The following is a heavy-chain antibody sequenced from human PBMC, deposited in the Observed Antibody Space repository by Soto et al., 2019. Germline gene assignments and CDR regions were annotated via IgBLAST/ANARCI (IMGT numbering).Heavy chain of an antibody. J-gene: IGHJ4*02. Sequence: PGESLKISCKGSGYSFTTYWIGWVRQMPGKGLEWMGVIYPGDSDTRFSPSFQGQVTISVDMSISTAYLQWSSLKASDTAMYYCASQADHYDRNSFGYLGQGTLVTVSS. V-gene: IGHV5-51*01. D-gene: IGHD3-22*01. CDR3: ASQADHYDRNSFGY. CDR2: IYPGDSDT. CDR1: GYSFTTYW.